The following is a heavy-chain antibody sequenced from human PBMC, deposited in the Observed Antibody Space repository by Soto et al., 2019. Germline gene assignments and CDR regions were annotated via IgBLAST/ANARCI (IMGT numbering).Heavy chain of an antibody. CDR2: IYSGGST. V-gene: IGHV3-66*01. J-gene: IGHJ6*02. CDR3: ASGSNDYGDYVDYYYCGMDV. D-gene: IGHD4-17*01. CDR1: GFTVSSNY. Sequence: EVQLVESGGGLVQPGGSLRLSCAASGFTVSSNYMSWVRQAPGKGLEWVSVIYSGGSTYYADSVKGRFTISRDNSKNTLYLKMNSLRAEDTAVYYCASGSNDYGDYVDYYYCGMDVWGQGTTVTVSS.